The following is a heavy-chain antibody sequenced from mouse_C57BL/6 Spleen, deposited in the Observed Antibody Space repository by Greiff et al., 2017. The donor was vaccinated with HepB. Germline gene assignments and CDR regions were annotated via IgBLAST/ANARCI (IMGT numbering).Heavy chain of an antibody. J-gene: IGHJ3*01. CDR2: FHPYNDDT. V-gene: IGHV1-47*01. CDR3: ARPDYGSSSAFAY. CDR1: GYTFTTYP. D-gene: IGHD1-1*01. Sequence: VQLQESGAELVKPGASVKMSCKASGYTFTTYPIEWMKQNHGKSLEWIGNFHPYNDDTKYNEKFKGKATLTVEKSSSTVYLELSRLTSDDSAVYYCARPDYGSSSAFAYWGQGTLVTVSA.